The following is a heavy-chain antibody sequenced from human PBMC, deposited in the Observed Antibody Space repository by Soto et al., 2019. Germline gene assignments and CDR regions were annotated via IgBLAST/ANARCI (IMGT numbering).Heavy chain of an antibody. CDR2: IIPIFGTA. D-gene: IGHD6-6*01. Sequence: SVKVSCKASGGTFSIYAISWVRQAPGQGLEWMGGIIPIFGTANYAQKFQGRVTITADESTSTAYMELSSLRSEDTAVYYCAGTRIAALSVDYYDYGMDIWGQGTTVTVSS. V-gene: IGHV1-69*13. J-gene: IGHJ6*02. CDR3: AGTRIAALSVDYYDYGMDI. CDR1: GGTFSIYA.